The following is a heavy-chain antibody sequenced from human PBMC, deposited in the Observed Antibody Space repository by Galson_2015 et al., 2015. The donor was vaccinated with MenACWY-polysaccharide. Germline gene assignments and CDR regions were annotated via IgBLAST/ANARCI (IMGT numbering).Heavy chain of an antibody. CDR1: GFTFDGYA. J-gene: IGHJ4*02. CDR3: AKGHYYDSSGPPIDY. Sequence: SLRLSCAASGFTFDGYAMHWVRQAPGKGLEWVSGISWNSGSIGYADSVKGRFTISRDNAKNSLYLQMNSLRAEDTALYYCAKGHYYDSSGPPIDYWGQGTLVTVSS. D-gene: IGHD3-22*01. V-gene: IGHV3-9*01. CDR2: ISWNSGSI.